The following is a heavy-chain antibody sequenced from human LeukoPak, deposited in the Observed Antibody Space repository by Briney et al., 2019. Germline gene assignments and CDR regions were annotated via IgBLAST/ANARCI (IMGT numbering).Heavy chain of an antibody. CDR2: ISSNGGST. Sequence: GGSLRLSCAASGFTFSSYAMHWVRQAPGEGLEYVSAISSNGGSTYYANSVKGRFTISRDNSKNTLYLQMGSLRAEDMAVYYCVRDYSDSSGXYYGXWGQGTLVTV. CDR1: GFTFSSYA. V-gene: IGHV3-64*01. J-gene: IGHJ4*02. CDR3: VRDYSDSSGXYYGX. D-gene: IGHD3-22*01.